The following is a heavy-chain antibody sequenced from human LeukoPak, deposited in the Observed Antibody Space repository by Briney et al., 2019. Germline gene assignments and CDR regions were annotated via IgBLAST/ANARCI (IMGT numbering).Heavy chain of an antibody. J-gene: IGHJ5*02. V-gene: IGHV1-69*05. CDR3: ARDYYDSSGYYGQFDP. CDR1: GGTFSSYA. Sequence: SVKVSCKASGGTFSSYAISWVRQAPGQGLEWMGGIIPIVGTANYAQKFQGRVTITTDESTSTAYMELSSLRSEDTAVYYCARDYYDSSGYYGQFDPWGQGTLVTVSS. D-gene: IGHD3-22*01. CDR2: IIPIVGTA.